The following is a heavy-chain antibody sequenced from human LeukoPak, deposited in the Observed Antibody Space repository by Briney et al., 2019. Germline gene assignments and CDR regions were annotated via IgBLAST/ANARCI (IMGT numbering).Heavy chain of an antibody. Sequence: GASVKVSCKASGYTFTGYYMHWVRQAPGQGLEWMGWINPNSGGTNYAQKFQGRVTMTRDTSISTAYMELSRLRSDDTAVYYCARGSVPGMEVEGAFDIWGQGTLVTVSS. J-gene: IGHJ4*02. CDR2: INPNSGGT. D-gene: IGHD3-10*01. V-gene: IGHV1-2*02. CDR3: ARGSVPGMEVEGAFDI. CDR1: GYTFTGYY.